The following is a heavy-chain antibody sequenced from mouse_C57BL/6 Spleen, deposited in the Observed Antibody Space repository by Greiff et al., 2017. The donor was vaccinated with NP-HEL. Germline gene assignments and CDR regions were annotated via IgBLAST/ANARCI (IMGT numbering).Heavy chain of an antibody. J-gene: IGHJ2*01. D-gene: IGHD1-1*01. CDR1: GFTFSDYG. V-gene: IGHV5-15*01. CDR2: ISNLAYSI. Sequence: EVQLVESGGGLVQPGGSLKLSCAASGFTFSDYGMAWVRQAPRKGPEWVAFISNLAYSIYYADTVTGRFTIARENAKNTLYLEMSSLRSEDTAMYYCTRVLRYPGYFDYWGQGTTLTVSS. CDR3: TRVLRYPGYFDY.